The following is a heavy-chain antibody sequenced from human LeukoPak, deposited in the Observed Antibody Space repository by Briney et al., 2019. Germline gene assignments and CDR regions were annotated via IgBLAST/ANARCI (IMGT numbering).Heavy chain of an antibody. CDR2: IWYDGSNK. Sequence: GGSLRLSWAAAGFTFSSYGMHWVRQAPGKGLEWVAVIWYDGSNKYYADSVKGRFTISRDNSKNTLYLQMNSLRAEDTAVYYCARSSRSSGSPYYYYGMDVWGQGATVTVSS. D-gene: IGHD6-19*01. J-gene: IGHJ6*02. V-gene: IGHV3-33*01. CDR3: ARSSRSSGSPYYYYGMDV. CDR1: GFTFSSYG.